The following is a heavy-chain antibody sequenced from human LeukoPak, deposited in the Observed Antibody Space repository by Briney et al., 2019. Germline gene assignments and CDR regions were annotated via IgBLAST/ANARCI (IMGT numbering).Heavy chain of an antibody. V-gene: IGHV1-2*02. D-gene: IGHD3-3*01. CDR1: GYSFNTYY. Sequence: GASVKVSCKASGYSFNTYYMNWVRQAPGQGLEWMGWINPNSGGTNYAQKFQGRVTMTRDTSISTAYMELSRLRSDDTAVYYCARRYDFWSGRTFDYWGQGTLVTVSS. CDR2: INPNSGGT. CDR3: ARRYDFWSGRTFDY. J-gene: IGHJ4*02.